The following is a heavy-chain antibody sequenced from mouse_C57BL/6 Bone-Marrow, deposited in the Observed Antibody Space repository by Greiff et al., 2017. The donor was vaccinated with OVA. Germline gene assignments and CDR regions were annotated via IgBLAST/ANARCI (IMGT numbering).Heavy chain of an antibody. CDR1: GFTFSSYA. CDR2: ISDGGSYT. J-gene: IGHJ2*01. Sequence: EVKLVESGGGLVKPGGSLKLSCAASGFTFSSYAMSWVRQTPEKRLEWVATISDGGSYTYYPDNVKGRFTISRDNAKNNLYLQMSHLKSEDTAMYYCARENKYYDYGCFDYWGQGTTLTVSS. V-gene: IGHV5-4*01. D-gene: IGHD2-4*01. CDR3: ARENKYYDYGCFDY.